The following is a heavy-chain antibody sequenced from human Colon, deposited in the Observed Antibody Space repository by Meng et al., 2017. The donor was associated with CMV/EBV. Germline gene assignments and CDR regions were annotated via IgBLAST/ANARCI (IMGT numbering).Heavy chain of an antibody. CDR3: AKIRKGGYCSGGSCFDT. D-gene: IGHD2-8*02. Sequence: GESLKISCATSGFTFSSYTMHWVRQAPGKGLEWVSVISDSLYTNYGDPVKGRFTISRDNSKNTVFLQMNSLRADDTGIYFCAKIRKGGYCSGGSCFDTWGQGTQVTVSS. CDR2: ISDSLYT. CDR1: GFTFSSYT. J-gene: IGHJ5*02. V-gene: IGHV3-23*01.